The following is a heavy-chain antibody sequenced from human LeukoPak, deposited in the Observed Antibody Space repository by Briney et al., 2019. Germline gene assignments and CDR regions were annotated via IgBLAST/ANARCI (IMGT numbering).Heavy chain of an antibody. V-gene: IGHV3-15*01. J-gene: IGHJ4*02. CDR3: TTRYFDWLVT. Sequence: GGSLRLSCAASGFTFSNAWMSWVRQAPGKGLEWVGRIKSKTYGGTTDYAAPVKGRFTISRDDSKNTLYLQMNSLKTEDTAVYYCTTRYFDWLVTWGQGTLVTVSS. CDR1: GFTFSNAW. D-gene: IGHD3-9*01. CDR2: IKSKTYGGTT.